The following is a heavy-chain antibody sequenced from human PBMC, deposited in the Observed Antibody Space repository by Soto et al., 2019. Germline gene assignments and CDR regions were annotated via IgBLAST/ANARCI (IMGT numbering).Heavy chain of an antibody. CDR1: GGSISRGTHY. CDR2: IYYSGST. CDR3: ARATYYYDSSGYQTSLFDY. D-gene: IGHD3-22*01. J-gene: IGHJ4*02. Sequence: SETLFLTCTVSGGSISRGTHYWSWIRQHLGKGLEWIGYIYYSGSTYYNPSLKSRVTISVDTSKNQFSLKLSSVTAADTAVYHCARATYYYDSSGYQTSLFDYWGQGTLVTVSS. V-gene: IGHV4-31*03.